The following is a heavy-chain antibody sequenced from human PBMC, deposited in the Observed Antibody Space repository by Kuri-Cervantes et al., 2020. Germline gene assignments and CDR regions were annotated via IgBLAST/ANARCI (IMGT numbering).Heavy chain of an antibody. CDR3: AKVRRVNYYFDY. CDR2: ISSSSSYI. Sequence: GESLKISCAASGFTFSSYAMSWVRQAPGKGLEWVSSISSSSSYIYYADSVKGRFTISRDNAKNSLYLQMNSLRAEDTAVYYCAKVRRVNYYFDYWGQGTLVTVSS. D-gene: IGHD1-20*01. J-gene: IGHJ4*02. V-gene: IGHV3-21*04. CDR1: GFTFSSYA.